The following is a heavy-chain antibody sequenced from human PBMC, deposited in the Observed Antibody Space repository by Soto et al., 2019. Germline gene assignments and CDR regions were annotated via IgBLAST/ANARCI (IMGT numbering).Heavy chain of an antibody. CDR1: GFTFSNAW. Sequence: EVQLVGSGGGLVKPGGSLRLSCAGSGFTFSNAWMSWVRRAPGKGLEWVGRIKSDAYGGAIDYAAPVKGRFTISRDDSNNTLFLQMNNLRAEETAGYSWTTTKGGLHPPTHEFWGQGTPVIVPS. D-gene: IGHD2-8*01. V-gene: IGHV3-15*01. CDR2: IKSDAYGGAI. J-gene: IGHJ4*02. CDR3: TTTKGGLHPPTHEF.